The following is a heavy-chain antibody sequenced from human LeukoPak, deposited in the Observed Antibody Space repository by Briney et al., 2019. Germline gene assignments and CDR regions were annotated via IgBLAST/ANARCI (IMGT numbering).Heavy chain of an antibody. CDR1: GFTFTSSA. Sequence: TSVKVSCKASGFTFTSSAVQWVRQARGQRIEWIGWIVVGSGDTNSAQKFQERVTITRDMSTRTAYMELSSLRSEDTAVYYCGADSMPRGVFSYAFDIWGQGTMVTVSS. D-gene: IGHD3-10*01. CDR2: IVVGSGDT. V-gene: IGHV1-58*01. J-gene: IGHJ3*02. CDR3: GADSMPRGVFSYAFDI.